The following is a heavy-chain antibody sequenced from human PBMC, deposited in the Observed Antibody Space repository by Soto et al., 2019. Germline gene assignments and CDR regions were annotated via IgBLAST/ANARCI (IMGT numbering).Heavy chain of an antibody. CDR1: GFTFSSYS. Sequence: PGGSLRLSCAASGFTFSSYSMNWVRQAPGKGLEWVSSISSSSSYIYYADSVKGRFTISRDNAKSSLYLQMNSLRAEDTAVYYCARDMQQLATPFDYWGQGTLVTVSS. CDR3: ARDMQQLATPFDY. V-gene: IGHV3-21*01. J-gene: IGHJ4*02. D-gene: IGHD6-13*01. CDR2: ISSSSSYI.